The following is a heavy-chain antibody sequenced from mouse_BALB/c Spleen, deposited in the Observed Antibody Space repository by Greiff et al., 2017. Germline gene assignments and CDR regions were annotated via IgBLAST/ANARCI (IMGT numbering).Heavy chain of an antibody. J-gene: IGHJ3*01. CDR2: ISSGGSYT. Sequence: EVKLVESGGGLVKPGGSLKLSCAASGFTFSSYAMSWVRQSPEKRLEWVAEISSGGSYTYYPDTVTGRFTISRDNAKNTLYLEMSSLRSEDTAMYYCARAGNQAWFAYWGQGTLVTVSA. V-gene: IGHV5-9-4*01. CDR3: ARAGNQAWFAY. CDR1: GFTFSSYA. D-gene: IGHD2-1*01.